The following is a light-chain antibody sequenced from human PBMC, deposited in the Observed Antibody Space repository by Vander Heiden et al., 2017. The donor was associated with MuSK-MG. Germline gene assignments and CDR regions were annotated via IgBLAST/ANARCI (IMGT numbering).Light chain of an antibody. CDR2: AGS. Sequence: EVVMTQSPVTLSVSPGETASLSCRASHAIRSNLAWYQLTPGQAPRLLIVAGSTRHSPVPARCSGSESGTDFTLTITNLQSEDFAVYYCLQYNDWPFTFGPGTRVD. J-gene: IGKJ3*01. CDR3: LQYNDWPFT. V-gene: IGKV3-15*01. CDR1: HAIRSN.